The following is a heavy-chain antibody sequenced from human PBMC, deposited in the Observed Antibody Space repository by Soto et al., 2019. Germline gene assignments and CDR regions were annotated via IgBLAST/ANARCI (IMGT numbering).Heavy chain of an antibody. V-gene: IGHV4-59*01. CDR3: ARRYGDYVRYYFDY. CDR2: IYYSGST. D-gene: IGHD4-17*01. Sequence: PSETLSLTCTVSGGSISSYYWSWIRQPPGKGLEWIGYIYYSGSTNYNPSLKSRVTISVDTSKNQFSLELSSVTAADTAVYYCARRYGDYVRYYFDYWGQGTLVTVSS. J-gene: IGHJ4*02. CDR1: GGSISSYY.